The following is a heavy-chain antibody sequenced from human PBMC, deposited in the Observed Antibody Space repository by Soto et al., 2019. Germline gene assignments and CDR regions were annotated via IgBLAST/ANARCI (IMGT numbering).Heavy chain of an antibody. J-gene: IGHJ4*02. Sequence: QPPGKGREWIVYVFYSEATNYSPALKSRAAISIDTSKNQFSLSLASVTAADTAVYYCARAGFSYGHLLFWGQGIRVTVSS. CDR2: VFYSEAT. D-gene: IGHD3-10*01. CDR3: ARAGFSYGHLLF. V-gene: IGHV4-30-4*01.